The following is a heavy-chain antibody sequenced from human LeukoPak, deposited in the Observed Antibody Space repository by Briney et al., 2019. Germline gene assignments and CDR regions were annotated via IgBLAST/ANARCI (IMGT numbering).Heavy chain of an antibody. CDR2: INPNSGGT. CDR1: GYTFTGYY. J-gene: IGHJ3*02. Sequence: ASVKVSCKASGYTFTGYYMHWVRLAPGQGLGRMGWINPNSGGTNYAQKFQGRVTMARDTSISTAYMELSRLRSDDTAVYYCARRYYYDSSGYLGDAFDIWGQGTMVTVSS. CDR3: ARRYYYDSSGYLGDAFDI. D-gene: IGHD3-22*01. V-gene: IGHV1-2*02.